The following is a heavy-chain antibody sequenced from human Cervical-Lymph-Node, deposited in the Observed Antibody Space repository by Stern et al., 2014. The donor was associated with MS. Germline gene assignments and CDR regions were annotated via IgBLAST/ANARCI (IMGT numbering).Heavy chain of an antibody. V-gene: IGHV4-31*03. CDR2: IYYSGTT. Sequence: QVQLVESGPGLVKPSQTLSLTCTVSGGSISSDNYYWTWIRQHPGKGLEWIGHIYYSGTTYYNPSLKSRVSITVDTSQNLFSLRLSSVTAADTAVYYCARDHFTTSLDVWGHRTTVTVS. CDR3: ARDHFTTSLDV. D-gene: IGHD3-22*01. J-gene: IGHJ6*02. CDR1: GGSISSDNYY.